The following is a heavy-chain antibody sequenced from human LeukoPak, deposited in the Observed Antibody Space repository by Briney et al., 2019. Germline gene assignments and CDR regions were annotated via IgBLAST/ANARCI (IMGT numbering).Heavy chain of an antibody. CDR3: AKPYSSGWYGGFDY. Sequence: GGSLRLSCAASGFTFSSYWMSWVRQAPGKGLEWVANIKQDGSEKNYVDSVKGRFTISRDNAKNSLYLQMNSLRGEDTAVYYCAKPYSSGWYGGFDYWGQGTLVTVSS. V-gene: IGHV3-7*03. CDR1: GFTFSSYW. D-gene: IGHD6-19*01. J-gene: IGHJ4*02. CDR2: IKQDGSEK.